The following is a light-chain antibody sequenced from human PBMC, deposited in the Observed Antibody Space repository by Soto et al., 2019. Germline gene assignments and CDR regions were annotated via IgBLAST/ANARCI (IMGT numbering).Light chain of an antibody. CDR3: QPYNNWPLT. Sequence: DIQMTQSPSSLSASLGDRVTISCRASQGISTYLAWYQQKPGKAPTLLISDVSRLESGVPSRFSGSGSGTEFTLTISGLQPDDFATYYCQPYNNWPLTFGGGTKVESK. J-gene: IGKJ4*01. CDR2: DVS. CDR1: QGISTY. V-gene: IGKV1-5*01.